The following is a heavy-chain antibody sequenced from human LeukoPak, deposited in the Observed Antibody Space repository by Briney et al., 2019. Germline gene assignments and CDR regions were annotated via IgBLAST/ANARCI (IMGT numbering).Heavy chain of an antibody. J-gene: IGHJ4*02. V-gene: IGHV3-30*02. Sequence: PGGSLRLSCAASGFTFSSYGMHWVRQAPGKGLEWVAFIRNDGSDKYYADSVKGRFTISRDNSKSTLYIQMNSLRAEDTAVYYCARAKPKNMVRGLIMRRESRYYFDYWGQGTLVTVSS. D-gene: IGHD3-10*01. CDR2: IRNDGSDK. CDR1: GFTFSSYG. CDR3: ARAKPKNMVRGLIMRRESRYYFDY.